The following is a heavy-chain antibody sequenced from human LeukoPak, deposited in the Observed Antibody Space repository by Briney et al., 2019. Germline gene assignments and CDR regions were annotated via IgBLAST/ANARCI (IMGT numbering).Heavy chain of an antibody. CDR2: ITGNGAST. CDR1: GFTFNTYA. J-gene: IGHJ5*02. Sequence: GGSLRLSCAAAGFTFNTYAMAWVRQAPGKGLKWVSSITGNGASTYYADSVKGRFTVSRDNSKNTLYLEMTRLRGDDTAVYYCAKEQTRIAPIPRSWSDPWGQGTQVTVSS. D-gene: IGHD2-15*01. V-gene: IGHV3-23*01. CDR3: AKEQTRIAPIPRSWSDP.